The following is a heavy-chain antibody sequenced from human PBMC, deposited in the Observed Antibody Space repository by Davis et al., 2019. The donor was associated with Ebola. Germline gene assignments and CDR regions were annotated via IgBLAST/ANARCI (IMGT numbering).Heavy chain of an antibody. CDR3: ARGGGYGGYGMDV. V-gene: IGHV4-34*01. Sequence: MPSETLSLTCAVYGVSFSGYYWNWIRQPPRKGLEWIGEINHSGRTNYNPSLKSRVTMSVDTSKNQFSLRVRSVTAADTAVYYCARGGGYGGYGMDVWGQGTTVTVSS. CDR2: INHSGRT. D-gene: IGHD6-25*01. J-gene: IGHJ6*02. CDR1: GVSFSGYY.